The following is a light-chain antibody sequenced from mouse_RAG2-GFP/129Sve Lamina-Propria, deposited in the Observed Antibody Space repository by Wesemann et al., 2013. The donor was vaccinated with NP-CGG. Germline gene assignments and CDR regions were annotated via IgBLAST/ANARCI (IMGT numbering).Light chain of an antibody. CDR2: GAS. CDR3: GQSYSYPT. J-gene: IGKJ2*01. V-gene: IGKV6-20*01. CDR1: ENVGTY. Sequence: IVMTQSHKFMSTSVGDRVSITCKASENVGTYVSWYQQKPEQSPKLLIYGASNRYTGVPDRFTGSGSATDFTLTISSVQAEDLADYHCGQSYSYPTFGGGTKLEIK.